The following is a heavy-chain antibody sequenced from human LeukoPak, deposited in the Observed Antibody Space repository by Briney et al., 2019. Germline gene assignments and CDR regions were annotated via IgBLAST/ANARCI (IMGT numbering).Heavy chain of an antibody. J-gene: IGHJ4*02. CDR2: ITGSGGGT. Sequence: GGSLRLSCAASGFTFSSFAMNWVRQAPGKGLEWVSGITGSGGGTYYSDSVKGRFTISRDNSKNTLYLQMNRLRAEDTAIYYCAKNLGNMVGASTGDYWGQGTLVNVSS. CDR3: AKNLGNMVGASTGDY. V-gene: IGHV3-23*01. CDR1: GFTFSSFA. D-gene: IGHD1-26*01.